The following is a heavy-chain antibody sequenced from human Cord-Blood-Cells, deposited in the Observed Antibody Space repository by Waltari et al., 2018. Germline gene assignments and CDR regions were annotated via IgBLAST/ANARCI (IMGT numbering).Heavy chain of an antibody. CDR1: GGSFSGYY. J-gene: IGHJ5*02. D-gene: IGHD6-13*01. CDR3: ASVYSSSWCWFDP. Sequence: QVQLQQWGAGLLKPSETLSLTCAVYGGSFSGYYWSWIRQPPGKGLEWIGEINHSGSTNYNPSLKSRVTISVDTSKNQFSLKLSSVTAADMAVYYCASVYSSSWCWFDPWGQGTLVTVSS. CDR2: INHSGST. V-gene: IGHV4-34*01.